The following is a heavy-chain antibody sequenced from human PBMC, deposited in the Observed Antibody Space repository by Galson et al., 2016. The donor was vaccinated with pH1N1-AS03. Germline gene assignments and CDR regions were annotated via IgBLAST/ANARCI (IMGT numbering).Heavy chain of an antibody. Sequence: SVKVSCKASGYTFTANYVHWVRQAPGQGLEWMAWINPDTGDTKFTQKFQGRVTMTRDTSASTTHLDLRRLGFDDTAMYYCVRVIGGGGPANWGQGTLVTVSS. D-gene: IGHD4-23*01. CDR1: GYTFTANY. CDR3: VRVIGGGGPAN. V-gene: IGHV1-2*02. CDR2: INPDTGDT. J-gene: IGHJ4*02.